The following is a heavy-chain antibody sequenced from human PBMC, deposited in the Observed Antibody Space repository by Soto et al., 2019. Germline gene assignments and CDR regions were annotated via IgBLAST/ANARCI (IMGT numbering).Heavy chain of an antibody. V-gene: IGHV3-15*07. CDR2: IKHKNDGEGT. CDR3: TTDLPSSSAWASDF. D-gene: IGHD6-19*01. J-gene: IGHJ4*02. Sequence: EVHLVESGGALVQPGGSLRLSCAASGFSFSGAWMNWVRQAPGKGLEWVARIKHKNDGEGTDYAAPVKGRFTISRDDSEDTLSLQMDSLKTEDTAIYYCTTDLPSSSAWASDFWGQGTLVTVSS. CDR1: GFSFSGAW.